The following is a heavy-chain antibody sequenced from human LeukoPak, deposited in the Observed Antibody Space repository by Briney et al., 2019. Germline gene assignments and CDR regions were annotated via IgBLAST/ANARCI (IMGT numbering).Heavy chain of an antibody. CDR3: ARDSRAISSSWFFDY. CDR2: IYSGGST. Sequence: GGSLRLSCAASGFTVSSNYMSWVRQAPGKGLEWVSVIYSGGSTYYADSVKGRFTISRDNSKNTLYLQMNSLRAEDTAVYYCARDSRAISSSWFFDYWGQGTLVTVSS. V-gene: IGHV3-53*01. D-gene: IGHD6-13*01. CDR1: GFTVSSNY. J-gene: IGHJ4*02.